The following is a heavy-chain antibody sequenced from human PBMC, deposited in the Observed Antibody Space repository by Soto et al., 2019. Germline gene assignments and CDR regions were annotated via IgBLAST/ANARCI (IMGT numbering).Heavy chain of an antibody. CDR2: IYSSGNT. D-gene: IGHD3-10*01. CDR3: ARGVTPTGWFDP. J-gene: IGHJ5*02. V-gene: IGHV4-31*03. Sequence: SETLSLTCTVSGGSTDSGSYFWSWIRQHPQKGLEWIGYIYSSGNTYYNPFFRSRVSISPDTSRNQFSLKLHSVTAADTAVYYCARGVTPTGWFDPWGQGFLVTVSS. CDR1: GGSTDSGSYF.